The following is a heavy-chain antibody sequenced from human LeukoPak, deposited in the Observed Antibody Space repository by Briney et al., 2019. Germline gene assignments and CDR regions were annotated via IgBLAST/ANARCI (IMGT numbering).Heavy chain of an antibody. D-gene: IGHD3-10*01. CDR3: ARVANYYGSGKGWFDP. CDR1: GGSISSYY. J-gene: IGHJ5*02. V-gene: IGHV4-59*01. CDR2: IYYSGST. Sequence: PSETLSLTCTVSGGSISSYYWSWIRQPPGKGLEWIGYIYYSGSTNYNPSLKSRVTISVDTSKNQFSLKLSSVTAADTAVYYCARVANYYGSGKGWFDPWGQGTLVTVSS.